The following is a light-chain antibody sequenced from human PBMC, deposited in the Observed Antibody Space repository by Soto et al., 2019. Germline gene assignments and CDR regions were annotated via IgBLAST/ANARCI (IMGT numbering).Light chain of an antibody. CDR2: DNN. CDR1: SSNIGNNF. J-gene: IGLJ2*01. CDR3: GTWDTSLSGGL. Sequence: QSVLTQPPSVSAAPGQTVTISCSGGSSNIGNNFVSWYQQLPGTAPKLLIYDNNKRPSGIPDRFSASRSATSATLAITGLQTGDGAVYYCGTWDTSLSGGLFGGGTKVTVL. V-gene: IGLV1-51*01.